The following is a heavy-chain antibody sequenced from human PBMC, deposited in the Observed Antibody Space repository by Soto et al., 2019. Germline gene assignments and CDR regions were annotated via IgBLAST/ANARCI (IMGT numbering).Heavy chain of an antibody. CDR2: IYWDDDK. D-gene: IGHD3-10*01. V-gene: IGHV2-5*02. J-gene: IGHJ5*02. Sequence: QITLKESGPTLVKPTQTLTLTCTFSGFSLTTIGMGTGWIRQPPGKALEWLAVIYWDDDKSYSPSLKTRLTITKDTSKNQVVLTMTNMDPVDTATYSCARITYPSVRVDPWGQGTLVTVSS. CDR1: GFSLTTIGMG. CDR3: ARITYPSVRVDP.